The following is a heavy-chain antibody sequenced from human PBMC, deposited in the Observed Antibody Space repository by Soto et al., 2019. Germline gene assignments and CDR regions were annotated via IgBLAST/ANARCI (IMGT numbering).Heavy chain of an antibody. J-gene: IGHJ4*02. V-gene: IGHV3-30-3*01. CDR1: GFTFSSYA. Sequence: GGSLRLSWAASGFTFSSYAMHWVRQAPGKGLEWVAVISYDGSNKYYADSVKGRFTISRDNSKNTLYLQMNSLRAEDTAVYYCARDLSVWIAAAGNDYWGQGTLVTVSS. CDR2: ISYDGSNK. CDR3: ARDLSVWIAAAGNDY. D-gene: IGHD6-13*01.